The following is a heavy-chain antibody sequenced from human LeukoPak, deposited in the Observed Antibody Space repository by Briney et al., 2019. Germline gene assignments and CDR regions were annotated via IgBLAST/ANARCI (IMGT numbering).Heavy chain of an antibody. CDR2: TFPGGSDT. Sequence: GESLKISCQASGYSFTPYWIGWVRQMPGKGLEWMGITFPGGSDTKYSPTFRGLVTMSADRSTSTAYLQWNSQKASDTAMYYCVRHFHPAETTGGFFDLLGRGTLVTVSS. CDR1: GYSFTPYW. J-gene: IGHJ2*01. CDR3: VRHFHPAETTGGFFDL. D-gene: IGHD4-17*01. V-gene: IGHV5-51*01.